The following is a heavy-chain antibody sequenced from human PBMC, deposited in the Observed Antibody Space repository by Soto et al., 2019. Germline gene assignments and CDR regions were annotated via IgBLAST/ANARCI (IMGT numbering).Heavy chain of an antibody. Sequence: QVQLVESGGGVVQPGRSLRLSCAASGFTFSSYGMYWVRQAPGKGLEWVAVISYDGSNKYYADSVKGRFTISRDNSKNTLYLQMNSLIADDTAVYYCAQDDDYGHRRKAFDIWGQGIMVTVSS. CDR1: GFTFSSYG. CDR2: ISYDGSNK. CDR3: AQDDDYGHRRKAFDI. D-gene: IGHD4-17*01. J-gene: IGHJ3*02. V-gene: IGHV3-30*18.